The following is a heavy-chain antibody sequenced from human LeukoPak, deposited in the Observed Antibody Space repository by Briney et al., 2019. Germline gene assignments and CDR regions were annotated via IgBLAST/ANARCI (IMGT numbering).Heavy chain of an antibody. D-gene: IGHD3-22*01. V-gene: IGHV3-9*01. CDR2: IDWNSGNL. CDR3: AKGSTYRYDNIGYPADY. J-gene: IGHJ4*02. CDR1: GFTFDDYA. Sequence: PGRSLRLSCAASGFTFDDYAMHWVRQAPGKGLEWVSGIDWNSGNLDYADSVKGRFTISRDNAKKSLYLQMNSLRAEDTAFYYCAKGSTYRYDNIGYPADYWGQGTLVTVPS.